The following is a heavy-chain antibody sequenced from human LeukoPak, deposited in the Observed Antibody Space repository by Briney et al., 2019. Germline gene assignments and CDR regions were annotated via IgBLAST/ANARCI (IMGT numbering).Heavy chain of an antibody. Sequence: ASVKVSCKASGYTFTGYYIHWVRQAPGQGLEWMGWINPNSGGTNYAQKFQGRVIMTRDTSISTGYMDLSRLRSDDTAVYYCARGSIVGATFDYFDYWGQGTLVTVSS. CDR2: INPNSGGT. CDR3: ARGSIVGATFDYFDY. V-gene: IGHV1-2*02. D-gene: IGHD1-26*01. CDR1: GYTFTGYY. J-gene: IGHJ4*02.